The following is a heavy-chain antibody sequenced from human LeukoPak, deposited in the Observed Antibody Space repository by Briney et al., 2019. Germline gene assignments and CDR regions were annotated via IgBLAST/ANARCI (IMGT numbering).Heavy chain of an antibody. CDR3: GMGTVAAYIDF. CDR1: GYTFTSYN. D-gene: IGHD6-19*01. CDR2: MNPNNGNT. Sequence: GASVKVSCKVSGYTFTSYNINWVRQATGQGLEWMGWMNPNNGNTGFAQKFQGRVTMTRNTSVSTAYMELSSLRSEDTAVYYCGMGTVAAYIDFWGQGTLVTVSS. J-gene: IGHJ4*02. V-gene: IGHV1-8*01.